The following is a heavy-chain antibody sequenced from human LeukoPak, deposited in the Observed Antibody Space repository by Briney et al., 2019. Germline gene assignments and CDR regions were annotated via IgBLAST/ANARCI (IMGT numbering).Heavy chain of an antibody. CDR3: ARGIRWASDY. D-gene: IGHD4-23*01. Sequence: GGSLRLSCAASGFTFSSYSMVWVRQAPGKGLEYVSGITSNGGTTYYGNSVKGRFTISRDNSKNTLYLQMGSLRTEDMAVYYCARGIRWASDYWGQGTPVTVAS. V-gene: IGHV3-64*01. J-gene: IGHJ4*02. CDR1: GFTFSSYS. CDR2: ITSNGGTT.